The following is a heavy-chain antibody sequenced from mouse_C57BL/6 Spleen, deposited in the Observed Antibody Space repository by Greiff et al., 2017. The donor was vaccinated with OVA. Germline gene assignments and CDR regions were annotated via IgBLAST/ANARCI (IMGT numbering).Heavy chain of an antibody. J-gene: IGHJ1*03. Sequence: VKLVESGPGLVQPSQSLSITCTVSGFSLTSYGVHWVRQSPGKGLEWLGVIWSGGSTDYNAAFISRLSISKDNSKSQVFFKMNSLQADDTAIYYCARGGDGYFPWYFDVWGTGTTVTVSS. CDR2: IWSGGST. CDR1: GFSLTSYG. V-gene: IGHV2-2*01. CDR3: ARGGDGYFPWYFDV. D-gene: IGHD2-3*01.